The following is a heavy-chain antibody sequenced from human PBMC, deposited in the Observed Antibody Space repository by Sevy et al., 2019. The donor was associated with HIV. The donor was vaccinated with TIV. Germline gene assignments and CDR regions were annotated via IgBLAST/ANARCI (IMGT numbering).Heavy chain of an antibody. V-gene: IGHV3-30*03. J-gene: IGHJ4*02. D-gene: IGHD3-16*01. CDR3: ARDPHSVPHWGSFDS. Sequence: GGSLRLSCEASGFTFTRYGFHWVRQAPGKGLEWVAVVSKEGTNKYYADSVKGRFTISRDNSRNTLYLQMQSLRADDTAVYFCARDPHSVPHWGSFDSWGQGTLVTVSS. CDR2: VSKEGTNK. CDR1: GFTFTRYG.